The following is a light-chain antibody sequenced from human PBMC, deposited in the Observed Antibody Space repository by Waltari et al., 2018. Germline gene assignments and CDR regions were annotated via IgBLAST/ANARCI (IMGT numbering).Light chain of an antibody. V-gene: IGLV1-36*01. CDR1: SSNIGNNA. CDR2: YDD. CDR3: AAWDDSLNGVV. Sequence: QSVLTQPPSVSEAPRQRVTISCSGSSSNIGNNAVNWYQQLPGKAPKLLLYYDDLLPSGVSDRFSGSKSGTSASLAISGLQSDDEADYYCAAWDDSLNGVVFGGGTKLTVL. J-gene: IGLJ2*01.